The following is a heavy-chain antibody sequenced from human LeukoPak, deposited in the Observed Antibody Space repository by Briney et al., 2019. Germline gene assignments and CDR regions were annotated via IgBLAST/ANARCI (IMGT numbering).Heavy chain of an antibody. J-gene: IGHJ3*02. CDR1: GYTFTSYA. CDR3: ARASGLSTVTTRALSNAFDI. V-gene: IGHV1-3*01. Sequence: ALVKVSCKASGYTFTSYAMHWVRQAPGQRLEWMGWINAGNGNTKYSQKFQGRVTITRDTSASTAYMKLSSLRSEDTAVYYCARASGLSTVTTRALSNAFDIWGQGTMVTVSS. CDR2: INAGNGNT. D-gene: IGHD4-17*01.